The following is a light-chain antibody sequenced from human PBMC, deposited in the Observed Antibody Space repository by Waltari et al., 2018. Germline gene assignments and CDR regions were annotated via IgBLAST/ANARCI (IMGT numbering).Light chain of an antibody. CDR1: DMGSKR. J-gene: IGLJ2*01. CDR3: QVWDSSSDHVA. V-gene: IGLV3-21*03. Sequence: YVLTQPPSVSVAPGKTAIFTCGGNDMGSKRWPWLQQKPGPAPVVVVYDDSDRPSGIPERFSGSNSGNTATLSISRVEAGDEADYYCQVWDSSSDHVAFGGGTKLTVL. CDR2: DDS.